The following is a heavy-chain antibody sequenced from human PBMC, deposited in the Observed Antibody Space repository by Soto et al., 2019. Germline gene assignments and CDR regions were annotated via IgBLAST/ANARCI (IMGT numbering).Heavy chain of an antibody. V-gene: IGHV6-1*01. Sequence: SQTLSLTCDISGDSVSSTSSIWNWIRQSPSRGLEWLGRTYYRSKWHTDYAVSVRGRIAINPDTPKNQFSLRLSSVTPDDTAVYFCARDLHGTYYYDSWGQGTLVTVSS. CDR3: ARDLHGTYYYDS. CDR1: GDSVSSTSSI. D-gene: IGHD1-1*01. J-gene: IGHJ4*02. CDR2: TYYRSKWHT.